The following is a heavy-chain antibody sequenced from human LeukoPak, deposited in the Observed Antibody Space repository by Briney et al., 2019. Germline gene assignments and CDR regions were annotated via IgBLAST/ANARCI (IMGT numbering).Heavy chain of an antibody. CDR3: AKNKGWELPAELDS. Sequence: GGSLRLSCAASGFTFKNSWMSWVRQAPGKGLEWVANINQDGDEKYYVDSVKGRFTISRDDAQTSVYLQLSSLRPEDAAVYYCAKNKGWELPAELDSWGQGALVIVSS. CDR1: GFTFKNSW. J-gene: IGHJ4*02. CDR2: INQDGDEK. V-gene: IGHV3-7*01. D-gene: IGHD2-15*01.